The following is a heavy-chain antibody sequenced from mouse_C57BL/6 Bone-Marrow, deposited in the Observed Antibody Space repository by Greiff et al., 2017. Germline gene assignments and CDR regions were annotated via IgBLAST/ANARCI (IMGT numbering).Heavy chain of an antibody. V-gene: IGHV1-82*01. CDR1: GYAFSSSW. J-gene: IGHJ3*01. CDR3: AKWPWYFPAY. D-gene: IGHD2-1*01. CDR2: IYPGDGDT. Sequence: QVQLQQSGPELVKPGASVKISCKASGYAFSSSWMNWVKQRPGKGLEWIGRIYPGDGDTNYNGKFKGKATLTADKSSSTAYMQLSSLTSDDSAVYFCAKWPWYFPAYWGQGTLVTVSA.